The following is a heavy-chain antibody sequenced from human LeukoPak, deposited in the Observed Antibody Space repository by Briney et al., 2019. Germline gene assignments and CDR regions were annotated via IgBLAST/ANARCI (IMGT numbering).Heavy chain of an antibody. V-gene: IGHV1-8*01. CDR3: ARALECLLYPNWFDP. CDR2: MNPNSGNT. CDR1: GYTFTSYD. D-gene: IGHD3-3*01. J-gene: IGHJ5*02. Sequence: ASVKVSCKASGYTFTSYDINWVRQATGQGLEWMGWMNPNSGNTGYAQKFQGRVTMTRNTSISTAYMELSSLRSEDTAVYYCARALECLLYPNWFDPWGQGTLVTVSS.